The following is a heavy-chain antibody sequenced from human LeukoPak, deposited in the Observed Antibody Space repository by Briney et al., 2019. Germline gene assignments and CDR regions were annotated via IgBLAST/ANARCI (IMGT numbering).Heavy chain of an antibody. V-gene: IGHV1-2*02. CDR3: ARARIVVVPAVNWFDP. J-gene: IGHJ5*02. Sequence: ASVKVSCRASGYTFTGYYMHRVRQAPGQGLEWMGWINPNSGGTNYAQKFQGRVTMTRDTSISTAYMELSRLRSDDTAVYYCARARIVVVPAVNWFDPWGQGTLVTVSS. CDR1: GYTFTGYY. D-gene: IGHD2-2*01. CDR2: INPNSGGT.